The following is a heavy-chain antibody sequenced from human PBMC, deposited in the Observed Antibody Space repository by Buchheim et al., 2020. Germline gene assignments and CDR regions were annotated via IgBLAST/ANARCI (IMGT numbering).Heavy chain of an antibody. D-gene: IGHD6-6*01. J-gene: IGHJ6*02. CDR3: ARDGYSSSLMGRYYYYYYGMDV. Sequence: EVQLVESGGGLVQPGGSLRLSCAASGFTFSSYWMSWVRQAPGKGLEWVANIKQDGSEKYYVDSVRGRFTISRDNAKTSLYLQMNSLRAEDTAVYYCARDGYSSSLMGRYYYYYYGMDVWGQGTT. V-gene: IGHV3-7*01. CDR2: IKQDGSEK. CDR1: GFTFSSYW.